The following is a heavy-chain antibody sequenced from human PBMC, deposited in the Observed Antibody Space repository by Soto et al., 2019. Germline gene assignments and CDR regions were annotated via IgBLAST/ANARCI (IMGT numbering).Heavy chain of an antibody. CDR2: ISWDGGST. CDR1: GFTFDDYT. V-gene: IGHV3-43*01. CDR3: AKDICSGYDSSGYYFPPDY. J-gene: IGHJ4*02. Sequence: GGSLRLSCAASGFTFDDYTMHWVRQAPGKGLEWVSLISWDGGSTYYADSVKGRFTISRDNSKNSLYLQMNSLRTEDTALYYCAKDICSGYDSSGYYFPPDYWGQGTLVTVSS. D-gene: IGHD3-22*01.